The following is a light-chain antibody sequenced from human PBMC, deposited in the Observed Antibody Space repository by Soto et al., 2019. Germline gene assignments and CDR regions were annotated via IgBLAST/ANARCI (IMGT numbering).Light chain of an antibody. J-gene: IGKJ3*01. CDR1: QSVSSSY. CDR3: QQYGSSPVGT. Sequence: EIVLTQSPGTLSLSPGERATLSCRASQSVSSSYLAWYQQKPGQAPRLLIYGASSRATGIPDRFSGSGSGTDFTITISRLEPEDFAVYYCQQYGSSPVGTFGPGTKVDIK. CDR2: GAS. V-gene: IGKV3-20*01.